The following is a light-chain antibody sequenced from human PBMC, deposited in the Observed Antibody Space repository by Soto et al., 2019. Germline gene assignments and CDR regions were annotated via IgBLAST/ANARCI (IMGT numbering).Light chain of an antibody. CDR3: QQRSNWPPWTLT. Sequence: EIVLTQSPATLSLSPGERATLSCRASQSVSSYLAWYQQKPGQAPRLLIYDASNRATGIPARFSGSGAGTDFTLTISSLEPEDFAVYYGQQRSNWPPWTLTFGGGTKVEIK. J-gene: IGKJ4*01. V-gene: IGKV3-11*01. CDR2: DAS. CDR1: QSVSSY.